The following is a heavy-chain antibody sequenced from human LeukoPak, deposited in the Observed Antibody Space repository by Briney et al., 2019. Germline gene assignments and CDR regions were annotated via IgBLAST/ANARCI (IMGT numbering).Heavy chain of an antibody. CDR1: GFTFSGFW. CDR3: ARSSYSSSSSV. Sequence: GGSLRLSCAVSGFTFSGFWMSRSRQAPGKGLEWVASINSDGSEGYYADVVKGRFTISRDNAKNSLYLQINSLRAEDTAVYYCARSSYSSSSSVWGQGTMVTVSS. CDR2: INSDGSEG. D-gene: IGHD6-6*01. J-gene: IGHJ3*01. V-gene: IGHV3-7*03.